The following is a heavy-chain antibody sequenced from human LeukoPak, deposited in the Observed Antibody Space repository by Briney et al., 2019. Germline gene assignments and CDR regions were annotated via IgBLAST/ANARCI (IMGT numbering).Heavy chain of an antibody. CDR3: AKGGIVVVVAATTDY. CDR1: GFTFSSYA. Sequence: PGGSLRLSCAASGFTFSSYAMSWVRQAPGKGLEWVSAISDSDGNTYYADSVKGRFTISRDNSKNTLYLQMNSLRAEDTAVYYCAKGGIVVVVAATTDYWGQGTLVTVSS. J-gene: IGHJ4*02. V-gene: IGHV3-23*01. D-gene: IGHD2-15*01. CDR2: ISDSDGNT.